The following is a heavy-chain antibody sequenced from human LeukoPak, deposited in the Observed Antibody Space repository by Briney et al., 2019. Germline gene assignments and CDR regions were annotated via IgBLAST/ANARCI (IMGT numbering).Heavy chain of an antibody. J-gene: IGHJ4*02. CDR1: GFSVGSSG. CDR2: ISLDGETT. Sequence: PGGSLRLSCAVSGFSVGSSGMSWVRQAPGKGLEWISAISLDGETTYYADYVKGRFFISRDSSRNTLYLQLSSLRVEDTAVYYCAQGYLSGWYPNWGQGSLVSVSS. D-gene: IGHD6-19*01. CDR3: AQGYLSGWYPN. V-gene: IGHV3-23*01.